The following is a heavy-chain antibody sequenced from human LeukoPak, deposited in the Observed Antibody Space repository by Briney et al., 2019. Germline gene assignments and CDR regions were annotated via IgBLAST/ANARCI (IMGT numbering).Heavy chain of an antibody. Sequence: GGSLRLSCAASGFTVSSNYMSWVRQAPGKGLEWVSVIYSGGSTYYADPVKGRFTISRDNSKNTLYLQMNSLRAEDTAVYYCARDLPRGVAVAGTYGMDVWGQGTTVTVSS. CDR1: GFTVSSNY. CDR3: ARDLPRGVAVAGTYGMDV. V-gene: IGHV3-53*01. J-gene: IGHJ6*02. D-gene: IGHD6-19*01. CDR2: IYSGGST.